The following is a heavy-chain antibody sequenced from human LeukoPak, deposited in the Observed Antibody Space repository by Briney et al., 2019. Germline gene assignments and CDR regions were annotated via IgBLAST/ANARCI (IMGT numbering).Heavy chain of an antibody. D-gene: IGHD6-19*01. CDR1: GGSISSYY. CDR2: IYYSGST. Sequence: SETLSLTCTVSGGSISSYYWSWIRQPPGKGLEWIGYIYYSGSTNYSPSLKSRVTISVDTSKNQFSLKLSSVTAADTAVYYCARGPDSSGWYARFDPWGQGTLVTVSS. J-gene: IGHJ5*02. CDR3: ARGPDSSGWYARFDP. V-gene: IGHV4-59*01.